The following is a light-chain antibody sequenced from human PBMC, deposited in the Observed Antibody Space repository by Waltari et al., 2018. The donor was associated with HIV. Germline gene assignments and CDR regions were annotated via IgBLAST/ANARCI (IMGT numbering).Light chain of an antibody. Sequence: EIVMTQSPATPSVSPGERATLSCRASQSVSSNLAWYQQKPGQAPRRLIYGASTRATGIPARFSGSGSGTEFTLTISSLQSEDFAVYYCQQYNNWPLTFGGGTKVEIK. CDR2: GAS. CDR3: QQYNNWPLT. J-gene: IGKJ4*01. CDR1: QSVSSN. V-gene: IGKV3-15*01.